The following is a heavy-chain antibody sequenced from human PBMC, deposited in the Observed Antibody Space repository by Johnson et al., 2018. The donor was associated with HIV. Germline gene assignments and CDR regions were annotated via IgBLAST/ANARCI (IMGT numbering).Heavy chain of an antibody. D-gene: IGHD1-26*01. CDR3: AKDGGSYGGAFDT. CDR2: IRYDESDK. J-gene: IGHJ3*02. CDR1: GFTFSNYG. V-gene: IGHV3-30*02. Sequence: QVQLVESGGGLVQPGGSLRLSCAASGFTFSNYGLHWVRQSPGRGLEWVAFIRYDESDKYYADSVKGRFTISRDNSKNTLYLQMNSLRAEDTAVYYCAKDGGSYGGAFDTWGQGTVVTVSS.